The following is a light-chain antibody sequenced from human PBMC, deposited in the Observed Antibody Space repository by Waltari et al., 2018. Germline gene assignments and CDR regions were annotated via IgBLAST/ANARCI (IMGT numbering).Light chain of an antibody. CDR1: RSNLGNNY. Sequence: QSVLTQPPSASGTPGPRVTLSCSGSRSNLGNNYVYWYQQPPGTAPKLLIYRNNQRPSGVPDRFSGSKSGTSASLAISGLRSEDEADYYCAAWDDSLSGRVFGGGTNVTVL. CDR2: RNN. CDR3: AAWDDSLSGRV. J-gene: IGLJ3*02. V-gene: IGLV1-47*01.